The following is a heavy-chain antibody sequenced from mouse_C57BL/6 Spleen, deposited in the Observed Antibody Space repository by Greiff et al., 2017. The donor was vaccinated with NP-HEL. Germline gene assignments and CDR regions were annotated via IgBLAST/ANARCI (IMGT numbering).Heavy chain of an antibody. D-gene: IGHD2-3*01. CDR3: ARRGWLMDAMDY. V-gene: IGHV1-55*01. CDR1: GYTFTSYW. J-gene: IGHJ4*01. CDR2: IYPGSGSP. Sequence: QVQLQQPGAELVKPGASVKMSCKASGYTFTSYWITWVTQRPGQGLEWIGDIYPGSGSPNYNEKLQRTATLTVDTSASTAYMQLSSLTSEDSAVYYCARRGWLMDAMDYWGQGTSVTVSS.